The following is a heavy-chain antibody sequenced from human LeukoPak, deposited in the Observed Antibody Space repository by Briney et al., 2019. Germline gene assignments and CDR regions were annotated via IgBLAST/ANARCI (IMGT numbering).Heavy chain of an antibody. CDR1: GLAFSSYA. D-gene: IGHD3-3*01. CDR3: ADYGVSGVRNNFY. CDR2: ISVASNT. Sequence: GGSLRLSCAASGLAFSSYAMSWVRQAPGKGLEWVSTISVASNTFYADSVRGRFTISRDNSRNTVYLQMTILRADDTAVYYCADYGVSGVRNNFYWGQGTLVTVSS. J-gene: IGHJ4*02. V-gene: IGHV3-23*01.